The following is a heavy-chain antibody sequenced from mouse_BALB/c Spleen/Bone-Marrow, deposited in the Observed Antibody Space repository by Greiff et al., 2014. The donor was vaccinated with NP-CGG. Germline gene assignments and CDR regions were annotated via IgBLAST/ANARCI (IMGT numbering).Heavy chain of an antibody. CDR3: GKRDYHGYNYAMDY. CDR2: IQRSERR. Sequence: VKLVESGPGLVAPSQSLSITCTVSGFSLTNYGVSWVRQPPGKGLEWLGVIQRSERRNYHSAQLTRQSISKDTSNSQVFLKLNSRQTYDAATYYCGKRDYHGYNYAMDYWGQGTSVTVSS. CDR1: GFSLTNYG. J-gene: IGHJ4*01. V-gene: IGHV2-3*01. D-gene: IGHD1-2*01.